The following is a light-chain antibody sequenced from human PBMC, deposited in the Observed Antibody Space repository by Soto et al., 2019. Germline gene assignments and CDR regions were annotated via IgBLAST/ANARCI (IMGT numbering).Light chain of an antibody. Sequence: QSVLTQPASVSGSPGQSITIPCSGSSTDIESYNFVSWYQIHPGKAPKLIIFEVANRPSDVSLRFSGSKSGNTASLTISSLQVEDEAYYHCCSYPTGGTLVFGGGTKVTVL. CDR3: CSYPTGGTLV. V-gene: IGLV2-23*02. CDR2: EVA. CDR1: STDIESYNF. J-gene: IGLJ3*02.